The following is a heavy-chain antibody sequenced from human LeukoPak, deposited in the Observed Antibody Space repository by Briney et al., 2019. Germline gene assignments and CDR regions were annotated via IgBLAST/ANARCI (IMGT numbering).Heavy chain of an antibody. Sequence: PSQTLSLTCTVSGGSISSGGYYWSWIRQPPGKGLEWIGYIYHSGSTYYNPSLKSRVTISVDRSKNQFSLKLSSVTAADTAVYYCARGASFFSFSGSYYNYWGQGSPVTVSS. CDR3: ARGASFFSFSGSYYNY. CDR2: IYHSGST. J-gene: IGHJ4*02. D-gene: IGHD3-10*01. CDR1: GGSISSGGYY. V-gene: IGHV4-30-2*01.